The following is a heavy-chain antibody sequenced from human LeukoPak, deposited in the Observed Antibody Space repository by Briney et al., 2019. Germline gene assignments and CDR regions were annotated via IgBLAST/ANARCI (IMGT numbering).Heavy chain of an antibody. CDR2: IDNEGSST. J-gene: IGHJ4*02. Sequence: GRSLRLSCAASGFTFSNYGMHWVRQAPGKGLVWVSRIDNEGSSTSYADSVKGRFTISRDNAKNRLYVQMNSLRVEDTAVYYCATGSGLWSPDYWGQGTLVTVSS. CDR3: ATGSGLWSPDY. CDR1: GFTFSNYG. D-gene: IGHD5-18*01. V-gene: IGHV3-74*01.